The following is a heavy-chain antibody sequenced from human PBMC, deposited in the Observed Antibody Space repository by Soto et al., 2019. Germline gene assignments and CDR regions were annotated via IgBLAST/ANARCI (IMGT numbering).Heavy chain of an antibody. V-gene: IGHV3-23*01. Sequence: EVQLLESGGGLVQPGGSLRLSCAASGFTFSSYAMSWVRQAPGKGLEWVSAISGSGGSTYYVDSVQGRWTISRDNSQNTLYLQMNSLRAEDTAVYYCAKLVVIAAAGKGYFDYWGQGTLVTVSS. J-gene: IGHJ4*02. CDR2: ISGSGGST. D-gene: IGHD6-13*01. CDR1: GFTFSSYA. CDR3: AKLVVIAAAGKGYFDY.